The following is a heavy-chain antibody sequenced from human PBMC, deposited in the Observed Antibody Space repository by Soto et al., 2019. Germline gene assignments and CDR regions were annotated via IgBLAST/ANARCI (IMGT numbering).Heavy chain of an antibody. CDR3: AKRRGAGGHFDY. Sequence: SGGSLRLSCAASGFTFSSYAMGWVRQGPGKGLEWVAVVSTGGSTHYADSVRGRFTISRDNSKNTLSLQMNSLTAEDTAVYFCAKRRGAGGHFDYWGQGALVTVSS. CDR1: GFTFSSYA. D-gene: IGHD2-15*01. J-gene: IGHJ4*02. CDR2: VSTGGST. V-gene: IGHV3-23*01.